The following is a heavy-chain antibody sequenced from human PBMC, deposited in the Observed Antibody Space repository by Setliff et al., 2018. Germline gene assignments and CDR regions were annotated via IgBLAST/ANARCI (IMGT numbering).Heavy chain of an antibody. CDR2: IMTDGSGK. V-gene: IGHV3-7*01. D-gene: IGHD1-1*01. Sequence: PGGSLRLSCAASGFIFSSSQMSWVRQAPGKGLEWVAMIMTDGSGKYYVDSVEGRFTISRDNTKNSLDLQMTSLRAEDAAVYYCVTDWSGPDNTFGYWGQGTLVTVSS. J-gene: IGHJ4*02. CDR3: VTDWSGPDNTFGY. CDR1: GFIFSSSQ.